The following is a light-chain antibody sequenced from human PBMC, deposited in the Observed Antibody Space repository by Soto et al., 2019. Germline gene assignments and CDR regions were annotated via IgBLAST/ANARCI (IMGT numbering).Light chain of an antibody. V-gene: IGKV3-15*01. CDR3: QHYNNWPYT. J-gene: IGKJ2*01. CDR2: GAS. Sequence: EILMTQSPATLSVSPGERATLSCRASQTVNSTLAWYQQNPGQSPRLLIYGASTRATGIPSRFSGSGSETDFTLSISSLQSEDFADYYCQHYNNWPYTFGQGTKLEIK. CDR1: QTVNST.